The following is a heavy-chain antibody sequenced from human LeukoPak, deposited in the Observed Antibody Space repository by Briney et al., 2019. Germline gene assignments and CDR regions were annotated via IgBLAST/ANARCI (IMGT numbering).Heavy chain of an antibody. D-gene: IGHD3-10*01. J-gene: IGHJ6*04. CDR2: IYYSGST. V-gene: IGHV4-59*01. CDR1: GGSISSYY. CDR3: ARDNRVRGVKNGMDV. Sequence: PSETLSLTCTVSGGSISSYYWSWIRQPPGKGLEWIGYIYYSGSTNYNPSLKSRVTISVDTSKNQFSRKLSSVTAADTAVYYCARDNRVRGVKNGMDVWGKGTTVTVSS.